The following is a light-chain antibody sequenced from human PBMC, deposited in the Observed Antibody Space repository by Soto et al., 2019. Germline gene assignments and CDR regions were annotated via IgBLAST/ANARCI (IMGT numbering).Light chain of an antibody. V-gene: IGKV3-15*01. CDR1: QSVSSN. CDR3: QQYNNWPRT. Sequence: EILMTQSPGTLSVSPGERATLSCRASQSVSSNLAWYQQKPGQAPRLLIYGASTRATGIPARFSGSGSGTEFTLTISSLQSEDFAVYYCQQYNNWPRTFGQGTKVDIK. J-gene: IGKJ1*01. CDR2: GAS.